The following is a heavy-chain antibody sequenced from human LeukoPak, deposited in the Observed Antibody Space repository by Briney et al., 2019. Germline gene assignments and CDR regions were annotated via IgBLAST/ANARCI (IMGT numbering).Heavy chain of an antibody. CDR3: ARGGRGFGPRGYMDV. Sequence: PSETLSLTCAVYGGSFSGYYWSWIRQPPGKGLEWIGEINHSGSTNYNPSLKSRVTISVDTSKNQFSLKLSSVTAADTAVYYCARGGRGFGPRGYMDVWGKGTTVTVSS. CDR1: GGSFSGYY. D-gene: IGHD3-16*01. J-gene: IGHJ6*03. V-gene: IGHV4-34*01. CDR2: INHSGST.